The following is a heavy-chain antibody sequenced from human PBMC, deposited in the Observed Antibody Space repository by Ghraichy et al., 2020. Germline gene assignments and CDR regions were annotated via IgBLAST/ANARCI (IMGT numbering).Heavy chain of an antibody. CDR2: IFSNGNT. V-gene: IGHV4-4*07. CDR3: ARPFGDSPPNQPQGDF. Sequence: SQTLSLTCSVSGDSIRNYFWTWVRQPVGKGLQWIGRIFSNGNTIYNPSLTSRVTMSVDTSRDQFSLQLTPVTAADTAIYFCARPFGDSPPNQPQGDFWGRGALVTVSS. CDR1: GDSIRNYF. J-gene: IGHJ4*02. D-gene: IGHD4-17*01.